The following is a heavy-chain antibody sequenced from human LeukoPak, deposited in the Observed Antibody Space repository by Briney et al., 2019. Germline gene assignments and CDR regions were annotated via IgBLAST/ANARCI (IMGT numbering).Heavy chain of an antibody. Sequence: PSETLSLTCTVSGGSISSSSYYWGWIRQPPGKGLEWIGSIYYSGSTYYNPSLKSRVTISVDTSKNQFSLKLSSVTTADTAVYYCASLSTIGAVWAFDIWGQGTMVTVSS. CDR1: GGSISSSSYY. D-gene: IGHD3-16*01. CDR3: ASLSTIGAVWAFDI. CDR2: IYYSGST. J-gene: IGHJ3*02. V-gene: IGHV4-39*07.